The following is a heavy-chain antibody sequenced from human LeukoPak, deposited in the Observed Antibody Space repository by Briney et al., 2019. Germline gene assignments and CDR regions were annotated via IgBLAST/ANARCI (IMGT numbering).Heavy chain of an antibody. CDR3: ARGVFRGYYGSGSYYNRNWFDP. V-gene: IGHV4-34*01. CDR2: INHSGST. J-gene: IGHJ5*02. CDR1: GGSFSGYY. D-gene: IGHD3-10*01. Sequence: PSETLSLTCAVYGGSFSGYYWSWIRQPPGKGLEWIGEINHSGSTNYNPSLKSRVTISVDTSKKQFSLKLSSVTAADTAVYYCARGVFRGYYGSGSYYNRNWFDPWGQGTLVTVSS.